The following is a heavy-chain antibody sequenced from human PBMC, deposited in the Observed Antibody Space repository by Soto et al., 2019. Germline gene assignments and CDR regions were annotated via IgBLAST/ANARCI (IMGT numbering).Heavy chain of an antibody. D-gene: IGHD4-17*01. CDR3: ASPRDYCVTTSNCFIAFDI. J-gene: IGHJ3*02. CDR1: GFSFGDYI. V-gene: IGHV3-21*01. Sequence: AQLVESGGSLVKPGGSLRLSCAASGFSFGDYIMNCVRQAPGRGLEWVASISHSGSYIFYADSVKGRFTISRDNSRDSLYLQMNSLRVDDTAIYYCASPRDYCVTTSNCFIAFDIWGQGTRVTVS. CDR2: ISHSGSYI.